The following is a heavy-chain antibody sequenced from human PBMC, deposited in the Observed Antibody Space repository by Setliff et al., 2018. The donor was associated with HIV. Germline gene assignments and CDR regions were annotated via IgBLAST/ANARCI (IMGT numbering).Heavy chain of an antibody. Sequence: SETLSLTCAVYGESLSGYYWSWIRQTPGKGLEWIGEINHSGSTNYNSSLKSRVTISLDTSKNQFSLKLSSVTAADTAVYYCASASWLVAGGFFDFWGQGTLVTVSS. D-gene: IGHD5-12*01. V-gene: IGHV4-34*01. CDR3: ASASWLVAGGFFDF. CDR2: INHSGST. CDR1: GESLSGYY. J-gene: IGHJ4*02.